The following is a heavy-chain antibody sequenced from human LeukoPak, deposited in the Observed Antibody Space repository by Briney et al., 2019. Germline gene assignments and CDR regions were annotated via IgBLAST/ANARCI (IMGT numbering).Heavy chain of an antibody. V-gene: IGHV4-61*02. CDR2: IYTSGST. J-gene: IGHJ4*02. CDR3: ARARKSSRNGTTPDY. Sequence: SETLSLTCTVSGGSISSGSYYWSWIRQPAGKGLEWIGRIYTSGSTNYNPSLKSRVTISVDTSKNQFSLKLSSVTAADTAVYYCARARKSSRNGTTPDYWGQGTLVTVSS. CDR1: GGSISSGSYY. D-gene: IGHD1-1*01.